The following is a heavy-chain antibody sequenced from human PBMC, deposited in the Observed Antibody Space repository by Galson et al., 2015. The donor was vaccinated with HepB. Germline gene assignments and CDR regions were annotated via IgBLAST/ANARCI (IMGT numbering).Heavy chain of an antibody. J-gene: IGHJ6*03. CDR1: GFTFSGYY. D-gene: IGHD6-6*01. V-gene: IGHV3-11*06. Sequence: SLRLSCAASGFTFSGYYMSWIRQAPGKGLEWVSYISSSSSYTNYADSVKGRFTISRDNAKNSLYLQMNSLRAEDTAVYYCARDRVAARLFDYYYMDVWGKGTTVTVSS. CDR3: ARDRVAARLFDYYYMDV. CDR2: ISSSSSYT.